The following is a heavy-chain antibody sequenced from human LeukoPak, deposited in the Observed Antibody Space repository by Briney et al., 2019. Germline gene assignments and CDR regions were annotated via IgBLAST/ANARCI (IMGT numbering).Heavy chain of an antibody. CDR3: ASSWGVDTAMVTVFY. Sequence: SETLSLTCAVYGGPFSGYYWSWIRQPPGKGLERIGEINHSGSTNYNPSLKSRVTISVDTSKNQFSLKLSSVTAADTAVYYCASSWGVDTAMVTVFYWGQGTLVTVSS. J-gene: IGHJ4*02. D-gene: IGHD5-18*01. CDR1: GGPFSGYY. CDR2: INHSGST. V-gene: IGHV4-34*01.